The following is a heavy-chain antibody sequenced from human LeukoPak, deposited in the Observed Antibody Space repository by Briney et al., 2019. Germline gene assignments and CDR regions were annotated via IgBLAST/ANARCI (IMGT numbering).Heavy chain of an antibody. CDR2: IKQDGSEK. D-gene: IGHD3-22*01. Sequence: GGSLRLPCAASGFTFSSYWMSWVRQAPGKGLEWVANIKQDGSEKYYVDSVKGRFTISRDNAKNSLYLQMNSLRAEDTAVYYCATQPYYYDSSGYYITWGQGTLVTASS. CDR1: GFTFSSYW. CDR3: ATQPYYYDSSGYYIT. V-gene: IGHV3-7*01. J-gene: IGHJ5*02.